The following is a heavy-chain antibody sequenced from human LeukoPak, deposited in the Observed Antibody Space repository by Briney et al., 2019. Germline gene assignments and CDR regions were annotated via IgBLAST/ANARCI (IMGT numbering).Heavy chain of an antibody. V-gene: IGHV4-59*08. Sequence: PSETLSLTCSVSYVSISDYSWGWIRQPPGKGLEWIGYFNYSGSTSYNPSLESRVAISVDTSKNQFSLKLSSVTATDTAVYYCSRHFGTKKGFDYWGQGTLVTVSS. CDR2: FNYSGST. CDR1: YVSISDYS. J-gene: IGHJ4*02. D-gene: IGHD1-7*01. CDR3: SRHFGTKKGFDY.